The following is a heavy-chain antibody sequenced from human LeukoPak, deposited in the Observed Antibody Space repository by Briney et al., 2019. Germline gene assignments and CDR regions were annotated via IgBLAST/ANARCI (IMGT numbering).Heavy chain of an antibody. CDR3: ARDDGY. V-gene: IGHV3-30*04. Sequence: GGSLRLSCAASGFTFSSYAMHWVRQAPGKGLEWVAVISYDGSNKYYADSVKGRFTISRDNSKNTLYLQMNSLRAEDTAVYYCARDDGYWGQGTLVTVSS. J-gene: IGHJ4*02. CDR1: GFTFSSYA. CDR2: ISYDGSNK.